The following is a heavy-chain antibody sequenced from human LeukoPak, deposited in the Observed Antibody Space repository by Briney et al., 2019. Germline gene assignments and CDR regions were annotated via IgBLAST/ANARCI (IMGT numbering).Heavy chain of an antibody. Sequence: GRSLRLSCAASGFTFSSYGMPWVRQARGKGLEWVAGIWYDGSNKYYADSVKGRFNISRDNSKNTLYLQMNSLRAEDTAVYYCARGHLDHSTVAGDYYYGMDVWGQGTTVTVSS. D-gene: IGHD6-19*01. V-gene: IGHV3-33*01. J-gene: IGHJ6*02. CDR2: IWYDGSNK. CDR1: GFTFSSYG. CDR3: ARGHLDHSTVAGDYYYGMDV.